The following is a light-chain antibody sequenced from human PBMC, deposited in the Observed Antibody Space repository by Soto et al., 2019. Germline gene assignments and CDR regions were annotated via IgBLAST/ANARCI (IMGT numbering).Light chain of an antibody. V-gene: IGKV1-39*01. J-gene: IGKJ5*01. CDR1: QSISSY. Sequence: IQMTQSPSCLSASVGGRFTITFRSSQSISSYLNWYQQKPGKAPKLLIYAASSLQSGVPSRFSGSGSGTDFTLTISSLQPEDFATYYCQQSYSTPPITFGQGTRLEIK. CDR3: QQSYSTPPIT. CDR2: AAS.